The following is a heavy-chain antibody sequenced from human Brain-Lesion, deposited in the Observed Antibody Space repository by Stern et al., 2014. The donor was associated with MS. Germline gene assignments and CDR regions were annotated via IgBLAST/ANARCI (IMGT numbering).Heavy chain of an antibody. D-gene: IGHD2-15*01. CDR1: GFSLSNAAMG. CDR3: ARMREYCSGGICFAGYYDS. Sequence: QVTLKESGPVLVQPPETLTLPCSVSGFSLSNAAMGVSWIRQPPGKALECLAHIFSTGETAYSTSLKSRLTISKDTARSQVVLTMTNMDPVDTATYYCARMREYCSGGICFAGYYDSWGQGTLGTVSS. V-gene: IGHV2-26*01. J-gene: IGHJ4*02. CDR2: IFSTGET.